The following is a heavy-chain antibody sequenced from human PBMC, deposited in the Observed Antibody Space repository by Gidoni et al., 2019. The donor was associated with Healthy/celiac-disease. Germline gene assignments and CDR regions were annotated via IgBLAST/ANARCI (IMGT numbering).Heavy chain of an antibody. CDR3: ASDDGDYFDY. CDR1: GVSVSSGSYY. J-gene: IGHJ4*02. CDR2: IYYSGRT. Sequence: QLQLHESGPGRLKPSETLSLTCTVSGVSVSSGSYYWSWIRQPPGKGLEWIGYIYYSGRTNYNPSLKSRVTISVDTSKNQFSLKLSSVNAADTAVYYCASDDGDYFDYWGQGTLVTVSS. D-gene: IGHD3-10*01. V-gene: IGHV4-61*01.